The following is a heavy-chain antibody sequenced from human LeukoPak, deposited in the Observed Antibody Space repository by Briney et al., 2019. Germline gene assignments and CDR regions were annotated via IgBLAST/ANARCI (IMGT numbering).Heavy chain of an antibody. CDR3: ATFMVRGVIKDY. CDR2: INPNSGGT. J-gene: IGHJ4*02. V-gene: IGHV1-2*02. Sequence: ASVKVSCKASGYTFTGYYIHWVRQAPGQGLEWMGWINPNSGGTNYAQKFQGRITMTGDTSISTAYMELSRLTSDDTAVYYCATFMVRGVIKDYWGQGTLVTVSS. CDR1: GYTFTGYY. D-gene: IGHD3-10*01.